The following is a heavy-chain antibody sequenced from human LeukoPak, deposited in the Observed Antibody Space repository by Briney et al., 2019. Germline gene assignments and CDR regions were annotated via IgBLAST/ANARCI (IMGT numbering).Heavy chain of an antibody. CDR2: INPNSGGT. CDR3: ARDGGYDSKNFDY. V-gene: IGHV1-2*02. Sequence: GASVKVSCKASGYTFTDYHMHWVRQAPGQGLEWMGWINPNSGGTNYAQKFQGRVTMTRDTSISTAYMELSRLRSDDTAVYYCARDGGYDSKNFDYWGQGTLVTVSS. D-gene: IGHD5-12*01. CDR1: GYTFTDYH. J-gene: IGHJ4*02.